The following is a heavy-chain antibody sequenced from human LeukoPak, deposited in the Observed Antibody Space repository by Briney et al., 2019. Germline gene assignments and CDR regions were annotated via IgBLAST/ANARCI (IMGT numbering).Heavy chain of an antibody. J-gene: IGHJ4*02. Sequence: SETLSLTCTVSGGSISRYYWSWIRQPAGKGLEWIGRIYTTGSTNYNPSLKSRVTMSLDTSKNQFSLKLSSVTAADTAVYYCARGLGDYYDTSGYEYYFDYWGQGTLVTVSS. CDR1: GGSISRYY. CDR2: IYTTGST. CDR3: ARGLGDYYDTSGYEYYFDY. D-gene: IGHD3-22*01. V-gene: IGHV4-4*07.